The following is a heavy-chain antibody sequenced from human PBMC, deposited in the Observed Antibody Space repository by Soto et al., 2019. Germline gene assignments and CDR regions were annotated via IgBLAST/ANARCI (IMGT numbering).Heavy chain of an antibody. Sequence: QLQLQESGSGLVKPSQTLSLTCAVSGGSISSGGYSWSWIRQPPGKGLEWIGYIYHSGSTYYNPSLQSRVTIAVDRSKNQFSLKLSSVTAEDTAVYYCARADSSIFDYWGQGTLVTVSS. D-gene: IGHD3-22*01. CDR1: GGSISSGGYS. J-gene: IGHJ4*02. CDR3: ARADSSIFDY. CDR2: IYHSGST. V-gene: IGHV4-30-2*01.